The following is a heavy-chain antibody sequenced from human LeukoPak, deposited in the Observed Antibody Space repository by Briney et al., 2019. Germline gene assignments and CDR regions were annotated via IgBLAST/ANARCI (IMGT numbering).Heavy chain of an antibody. CDR3: ARVIDYDISGYYLAY. V-gene: IGHV4-34*01. D-gene: IGHD3-22*01. Sequence: SETLSLTCAVYGGSFSGYYWSWIRQPPGKGLEGIGEINDSGSTNCNPSLKSRVTISVDTSKHQFSLTLSSVTAADTAVYYCARVIDYDISGYYLAYWGQGTLVTVSS. CDR1: GGSFSGYY. J-gene: IGHJ4*02. CDR2: INDSGST.